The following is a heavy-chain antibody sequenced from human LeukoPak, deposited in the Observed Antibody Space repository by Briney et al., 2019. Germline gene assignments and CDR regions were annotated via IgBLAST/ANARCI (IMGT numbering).Heavy chain of an antibody. Sequence: GGSLRLSCAASGFTFSNYAMSWVRQVPGKGLEWVSALRDSGDTTYYADSVKGRFTISRDNSKNMLYLQMNSLRAEDTAVYYCAELGITMIGGVWGKGTTVTISS. CDR1: GFTFSNYA. D-gene: IGHD3-10*02. V-gene: IGHV3-23*01. CDR2: LRDSGDTT. CDR3: AELGITMIGGV. J-gene: IGHJ6*04.